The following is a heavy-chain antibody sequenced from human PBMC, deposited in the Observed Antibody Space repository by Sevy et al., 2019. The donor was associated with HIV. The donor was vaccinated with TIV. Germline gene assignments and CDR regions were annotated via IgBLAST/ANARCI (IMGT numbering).Heavy chain of an antibody. CDR2: ISAYNGNT. CDR3: AREVGYCSSTSCRSYYMDV. CDR1: GYTFTSYG. V-gene: IGHV1-18*01. J-gene: IGHJ6*03. D-gene: IGHD2-2*01. Sequence: ASVKVSCKASGYTFTSYGISWVRQAPGQGLEWTGWISAYNGNTNYAQKLQGRVTMTTDTSTSTAYMELRSLRSDDTAVYYCAREVGYCSSTSCRSYYMDVWGKGTTVTVSS.